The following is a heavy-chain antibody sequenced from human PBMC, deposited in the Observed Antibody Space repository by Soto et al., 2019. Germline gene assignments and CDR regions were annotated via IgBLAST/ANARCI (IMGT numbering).Heavy chain of an antibody. D-gene: IGHD2-15*01. Sequence: GGSLRLSCAASGFTISSYAMHWVRQAPGKGLEWVAVISYDGSNKYYADSVKGRFTISRDNSKNTLYLQMNSLRAEDTAVYYCARVPSSSGRAHFDYWGQGTLVTVSS. V-gene: IGHV3-30-3*01. J-gene: IGHJ4*02. CDR2: ISYDGSNK. CDR3: ARVPSSSGRAHFDY. CDR1: GFTISSYA.